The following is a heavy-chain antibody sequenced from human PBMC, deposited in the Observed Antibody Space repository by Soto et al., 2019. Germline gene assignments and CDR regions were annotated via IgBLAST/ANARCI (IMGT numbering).Heavy chain of an antibody. CDR1: GGSISSGGYY. V-gene: IGHV4-31*03. J-gene: IGHJ6*02. CDR3: ARDADIAAAGGLGMDV. D-gene: IGHD6-13*01. CDR2: IYYSGST. Sequence: PSETLSLTCTVSGGSISSGGYYWSRIRQHPGKGLEWIGYIYYSGSTYYNPSLKSRVTISVDTSKNQFSLKLSSVTAADTAVYYCARDADIAAAGGLGMDVWGQGTTVTVSS.